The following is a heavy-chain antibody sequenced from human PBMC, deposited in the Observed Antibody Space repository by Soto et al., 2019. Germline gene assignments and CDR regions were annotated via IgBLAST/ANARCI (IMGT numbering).Heavy chain of an antibody. V-gene: IGHV4-34*01. CDR3: ARDGDYGSGSYFAFDI. J-gene: IGHJ3*02. CDR1: GGSFSGYY. D-gene: IGHD3-10*01. Sequence: QVQLQQWGAGLLKPSETLSLTCAVYGGSFSGYYWSWIRQPPGKGLEWIGEINHSGSTNYNPSLKSRVTISVDTSKNQFSLKLSSVTAADTAVYYCARDGDYGSGSYFAFDIWGQGTMVTVSP. CDR2: INHSGST.